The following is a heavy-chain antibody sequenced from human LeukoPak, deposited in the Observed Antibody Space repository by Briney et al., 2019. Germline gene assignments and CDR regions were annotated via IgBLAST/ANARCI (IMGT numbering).Heavy chain of an antibody. Sequence: PSETLSLTCAVYGGSFSGYYWSWIRQPPGKGLEWIGEINHSGSTNYNPSLKSRVTISVDTSKNQFSLKLSSVTAADTAVYYCARGGNWNLRYFDLWGRGTLVTVSS. D-gene: IGHD1-1*01. J-gene: IGHJ2*01. V-gene: IGHV4-34*01. CDR2: INHSGST. CDR1: GGSFSGYY. CDR3: ARGGNWNLRYFDL.